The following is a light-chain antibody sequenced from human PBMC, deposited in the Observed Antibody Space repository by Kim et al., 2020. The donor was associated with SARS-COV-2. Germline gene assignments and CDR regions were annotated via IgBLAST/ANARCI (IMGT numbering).Light chain of an antibody. CDR3: NSRDSSGNHWV. J-gene: IGLJ3*02. CDR1: SLRSYY. Sequence: LGPTVRITCQGYSLRSYYASWYQQKPGQAPVLVIYGKNNRPSGIPDRFSGSSSGNTASLTITGAQAEDEADYYCNSRDSSGNHWVFGGGTKLTVL. V-gene: IGLV3-19*01. CDR2: GKN.